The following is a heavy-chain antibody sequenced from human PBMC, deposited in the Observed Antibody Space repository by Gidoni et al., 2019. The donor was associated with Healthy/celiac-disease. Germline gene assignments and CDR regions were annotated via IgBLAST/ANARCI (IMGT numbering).Heavy chain of an antibody. CDR2: ISYDGRNK. D-gene: IGHD1-26*01. Sequence: QVTLVESGGGVVQPGRSLRLSCAASGFTFSIYGMHWVRQTPGKGLELVDGISYDGRNKYYADLVKGSFTISSDNSKNTLYLQMNSRRAEDTAVYYCAKDLLQGAGMVVNFDYWGQGTLVTVSS. CDR3: AKDLLQGAGMVVNFDY. J-gene: IGHJ4*02. V-gene: IGHV3-30*18. CDR1: GFTFSIYG.